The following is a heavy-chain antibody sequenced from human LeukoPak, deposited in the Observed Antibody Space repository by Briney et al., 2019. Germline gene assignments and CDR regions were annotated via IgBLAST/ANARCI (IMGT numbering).Heavy chain of an antibody. CDR3: ARESVSYSSSWYFDY. J-gene: IGHJ4*02. CDR2: INHSGST. V-gene: IGHV4-34*01. D-gene: IGHD6-13*01. CDR1: GGSFSGHY. Sequence: SETLSLTCAVYGGSFSGHYWSWIRQPPGKGLEWIGEINHSGSTNYNPSLKSRVTISVDTSKNQFSLKLSSVIAADTAVYYCARESVSYSSSWYFDYWGQGTLVTVSS.